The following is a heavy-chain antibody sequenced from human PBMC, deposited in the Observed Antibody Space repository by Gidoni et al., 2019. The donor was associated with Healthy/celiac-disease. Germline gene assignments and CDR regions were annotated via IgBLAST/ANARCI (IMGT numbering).Heavy chain of an antibody. CDR2: ISGSGGST. V-gene: IGHV3-23*01. CDR1: GLPFSSYA. D-gene: IGHD6-13*01. Sequence: EVQLLASGGGLVQPGGSLRPSCSASGLPFSSYAMSWVRQAPGKGLEWVSAISGSGGSTYYADSVKGRFTISRDNSKNTLYLQMNSLRAEDTAVYYCAKDEIAAAATNYYYYGMDVWGQGTTVTVSS. J-gene: IGHJ6*02. CDR3: AKDEIAAAATNYYYYGMDV.